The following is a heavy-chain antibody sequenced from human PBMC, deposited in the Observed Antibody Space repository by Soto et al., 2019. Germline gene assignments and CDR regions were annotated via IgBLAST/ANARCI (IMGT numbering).Heavy chain of an antibody. V-gene: IGHV4-4*02. D-gene: IGHD3-22*01. CDR1: GGSISSNIG. CDR2: IYHTGST. Sequence: QVQLQESGPGLVKPSGTLSLTCVVSGGSISSNIGWSWVRQPPGKGLEWIGEIYHTGSTSYNSSLKSLVRITVDKSEHQSSLRLISVTAGDTAVYYCARGGRYYDTSGSAYYLDYWGQGTLVTVSS. J-gene: IGHJ4*02. CDR3: ARGGRYYDTSGSAYYLDY.